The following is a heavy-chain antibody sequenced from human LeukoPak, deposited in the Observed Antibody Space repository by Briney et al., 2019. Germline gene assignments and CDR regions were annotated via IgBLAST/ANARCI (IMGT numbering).Heavy chain of an antibody. CDR2: IYYSGST. J-gene: IGHJ2*01. Sequence: SQTLSLTCTVSGGSISSGDYYWSWIRQPPGKGLEWIGYIYYSGSTYYNPSLKSRVTISVDTSKNQFSLKLSSVTAADTAVYYCARTHIVVVTAIPRDWYFDLWGRGTLVTVSS. D-gene: IGHD2-21*02. CDR1: GGSISSGDYY. V-gene: IGHV4-30-4*01. CDR3: ARTHIVVVTAIPRDWYFDL.